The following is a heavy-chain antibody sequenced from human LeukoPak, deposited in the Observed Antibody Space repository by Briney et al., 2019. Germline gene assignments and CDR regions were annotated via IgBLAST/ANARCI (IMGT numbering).Heavy chain of an antibody. CDR1: GFTFSSYA. CDR3: AKDPIARIVGATLYYFDY. V-gene: IGHV3-23*01. CDR2: ISGSGSST. J-gene: IGHJ4*02. Sequence: GGSLRLSCAASGFTFSSYAMSWVRQAPGKGLEWVSVISGSGSSTYYADSVKGRFTISRDNSKNTLYLQMNSLRAEDTAVYYCAKDPIARIVGATLYYFDYWGQGTLVTVSS. D-gene: IGHD1-26*01.